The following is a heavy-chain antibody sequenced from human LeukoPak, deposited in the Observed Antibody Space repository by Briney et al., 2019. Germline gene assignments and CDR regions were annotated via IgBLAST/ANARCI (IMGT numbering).Heavy chain of an antibody. CDR1: GGSISSYY. J-gene: IGHJ6*02. Sequence: SETLSLTCTVSGGSISSYYWSWIRQPPGKGLEWIGEINHSGSTNYNPSLKSRVTISVDTSKNQFSLKLSSVTAADTAVYYCARGPRGTHYYYYGMDVWGQGTTVTVSS. CDR3: ARGPRGTHYYYYGMDV. V-gene: IGHV4-34*01. CDR2: INHSGST.